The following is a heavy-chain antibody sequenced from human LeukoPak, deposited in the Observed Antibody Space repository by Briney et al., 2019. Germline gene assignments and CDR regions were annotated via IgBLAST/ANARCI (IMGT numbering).Heavy chain of an antibody. J-gene: IGHJ4*02. CDR1: GYTFSGYY. Sequence: GSVKVSCTASGYTFSGYYMHWVRQAPGQGLEWMGWINPNSGDTNYAQKFQARVTMTRDMSINTAYVELGRLRSDDTAVYYCARDPSSRGNFDYWGQGTLVTVSS. CDR2: INPNSGDT. D-gene: IGHD5-24*01. CDR3: ARDPSSRGNFDY. V-gene: IGHV1-2*02.